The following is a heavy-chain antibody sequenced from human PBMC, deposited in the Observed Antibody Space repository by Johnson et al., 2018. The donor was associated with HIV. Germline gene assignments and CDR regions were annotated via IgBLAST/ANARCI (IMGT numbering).Heavy chain of an antibody. Sequence: VQLVESGGGLVQPGGSLRLSCAASGFTVSSNYMSWVRQAPGKGLEWVSVIYSGGNTYYADSVKGRFTISRDNSKNTLYLQMNSLRVEDTAVYYCARERGISGGRCYGFGAFDIWGQGTMVTVSS. J-gene: IGHJ3*02. V-gene: IGHV3-66*01. CDR2: IYSGGNT. D-gene: IGHD2-15*01. CDR3: ARERGISGGRCYGFGAFDI. CDR1: GFTVSSNY.